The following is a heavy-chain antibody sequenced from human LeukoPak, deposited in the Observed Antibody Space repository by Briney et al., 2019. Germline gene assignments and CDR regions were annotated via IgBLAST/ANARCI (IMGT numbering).Heavy chain of an antibody. CDR2: ITSSGSTI. V-gene: IGHV3-11*01. Sequence: GGSLRLSCTASGFSFSDYYMNWIRQAPGKGLEWIAYITSSGSTIYYADSVKGRFTISRDNAKNSLYLQLNDLTVEDTAVYYCAKYSSGWYSAIDYWGQGTLVTVSS. D-gene: IGHD6-19*01. CDR1: GFSFSDYY. J-gene: IGHJ4*02. CDR3: AKYSSGWYSAIDY.